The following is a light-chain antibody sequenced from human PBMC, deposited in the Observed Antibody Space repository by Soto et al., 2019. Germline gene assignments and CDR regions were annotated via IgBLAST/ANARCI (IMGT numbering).Light chain of an antibody. J-gene: IGKJ5*01. V-gene: IGKV3-11*01. Sequence: EFVLTQSPGTLSLAPWARATLSGRASQSVSNFLAWYQQKPGQAPRLLIYDESNRATGIPVRFSGSGSGTDFTLTISSLEPEDFGLYYCQQRSDWFTVGPGTRLEIK. CDR3: QQRSDWFT. CDR1: QSVSNF. CDR2: DES.